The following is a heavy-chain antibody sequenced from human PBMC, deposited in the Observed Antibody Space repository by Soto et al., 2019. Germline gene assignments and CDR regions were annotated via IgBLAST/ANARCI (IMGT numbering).Heavy chain of an antibody. CDR2: ISTSGST. J-gene: IGHJ4*02. Sequence: TAQTLSLTCSVSGASVTRDEHYWTWIRLSPGKGLEWIGYISTSGSTGYNPSLKTRLSMPVDRSKNQFTLRLSSVSAADTAVYSCATECGSTFGYFEHWGQGTRVTVP. V-gene: IGHV4-30-4*01. D-gene: IGHD1-26*01. CDR1: GASVTRDEHY. CDR3: ATECGSTFGYFEH.